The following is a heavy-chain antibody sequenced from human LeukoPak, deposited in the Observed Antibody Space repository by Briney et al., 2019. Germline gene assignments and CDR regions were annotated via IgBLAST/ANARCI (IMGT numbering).Heavy chain of an antibody. J-gene: IGHJ4*02. CDR2: MNPNSGNT. Sequence: GASVTVSCTASGYTFTSYGISWVRPAPGQGLEWMGWMNPNSGNTGYAQKFQGRVTITRNTSISTAYMELSSLRSEDTAVYYCARAPIAARRLYYFDYWGQGTLVTVSS. CDR3: ARAPIAARRLYYFDY. D-gene: IGHD6-6*01. V-gene: IGHV1-8*03. CDR1: GYTFTSYG.